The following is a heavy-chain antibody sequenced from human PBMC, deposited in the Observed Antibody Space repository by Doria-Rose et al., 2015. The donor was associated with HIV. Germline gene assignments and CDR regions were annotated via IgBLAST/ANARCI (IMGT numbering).Heavy chain of an antibody. CDR3: ARRKSSRWYHKYYFDF. D-gene: IGHD6-13*01. V-gene: IGHV2-26*01. Sequence: QVTLKESGPVLVKPTETLTLTCTVSGVSLSSPGMGVSWIRQPPGKALEWLANIFSDDDRSYKTSLKSRLTISRGTSKSQVVLTMTDMDPVDTATYYCARRKSSRWYHKYYFDFWGQGTLVIVSA. CDR1: GVSLSSPGMG. CDR2: IFSDDDR. J-gene: IGHJ4*02.